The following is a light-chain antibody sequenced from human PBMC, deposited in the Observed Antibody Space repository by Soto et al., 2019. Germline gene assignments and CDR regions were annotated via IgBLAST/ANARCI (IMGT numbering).Light chain of an antibody. CDR1: QSISSF. CDR2: AAS. V-gene: IGKV1-39*01. Sequence: DIQMTQSPYSLSAFVGDRVTITCRASQSISSFLNWYQQKTGKPPKILIYAASSLQSGVPSRFRGSGSGTECTLTISSLQPDDFETYYCQHYNSYSEAFGQGTKVDIK. CDR3: QHYNSYSEA. J-gene: IGKJ1*01.